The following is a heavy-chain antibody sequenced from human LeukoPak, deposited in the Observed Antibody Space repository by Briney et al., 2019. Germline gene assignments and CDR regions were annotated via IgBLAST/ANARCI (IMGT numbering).Heavy chain of an antibody. D-gene: IGHD3-16*01. Sequence: PGGSLRLSCAASGFTFSSYAMSWVRQAPGKGLEWVSAISGSGGSTYYADSVKGRFAISRDNSKNTLYLQMNSLRAEDTAVYYCAKQPYYDYVWGSHPLGYWGQGTLVTSPQ. J-gene: IGHJ4*02. CDR2: ISGSGGST. V-gene: IGHV3-23*01. CDR3: AKQPYYDYVWGSHPLGY. CDR1: GFTFSSYA.